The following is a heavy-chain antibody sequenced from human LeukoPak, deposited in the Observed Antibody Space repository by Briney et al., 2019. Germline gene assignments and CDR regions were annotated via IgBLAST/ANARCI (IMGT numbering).Heavy chain of an antibody. J-gene: IGHJ4*02. CDR1: GFTFSSHW. CDR3: ARGEKSWINGFDL. CDR2: INSDGSGT. V-gene: IGHV3-74*01. D-gene: IGHD2-8*01. Sequence: PGGSLRLSCAASGFTFSSHWMHWVRQAPGKGLVWVSRINSDGSGTIYADSVKGRFNISRDNAKNTLDLQMNSLRAEDTAVYYCARGEKSWINGFDLWGQGTLVTVSS.